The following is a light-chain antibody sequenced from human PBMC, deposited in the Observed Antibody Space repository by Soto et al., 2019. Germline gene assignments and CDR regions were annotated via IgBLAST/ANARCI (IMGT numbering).Light chain of an antibody. CDR3: QHYVGSPT. CDR1: QSINNNF. J-gene: IGKJ1*01. Sequence: TVVTQSPCAVSLSAGERATVSCRASQSINNNFLAWYQLRPGQAPRLLISGASSRATGIPDRISGSGSGTDFTLTITRVEPEDSAMYYCQHYVGSPTFAQRTKADIK. V-gene: IGKV3-20*01. CDR2: GAS.